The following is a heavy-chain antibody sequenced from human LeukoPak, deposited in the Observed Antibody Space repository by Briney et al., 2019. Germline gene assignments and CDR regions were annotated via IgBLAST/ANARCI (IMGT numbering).Heavy chain of an antibody. CDR3: ARRRYYDSSGYLE. D-gene: IGHD3-22*01. CDR2: IYYSGKT. CDR1: GDSVSRSDSY. J-gene: IGHJ1*01. Sequence: SETLSLTCTIFGDSVSRSDSYWDWIRQPPGKGLEWIGTIYYSGKTYYSPSLKSRVTLSVDMSNNQFSLTLSSVTAADTALYFCARRRYYDSSGYLEWGQGTLVTVSS. V-gene: IGHV4-39*01.